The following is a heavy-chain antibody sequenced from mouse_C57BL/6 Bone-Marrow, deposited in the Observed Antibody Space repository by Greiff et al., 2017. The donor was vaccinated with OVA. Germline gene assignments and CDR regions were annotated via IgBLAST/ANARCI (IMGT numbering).Heavy chain of an antibody. D-gene: IGHD3-2*02. Sequence: VQLKESGPVLVKPGASVKMSCKASGYTFTDYYMNWVKQSHGKSLEWIGVINPYNGGTSYNQKFKGKATLTVDKSSSTAYMELNSLTSEDSAVYYCARSGPTAQATLAYWGQGTLVTVSA. J-gene: IGHJ3*01. V-gene: IGHV1-19*01. CDR1: GYTFTDYY. CDR2: INPYNGGT. CDR3: ARSGPTAQATLAY.